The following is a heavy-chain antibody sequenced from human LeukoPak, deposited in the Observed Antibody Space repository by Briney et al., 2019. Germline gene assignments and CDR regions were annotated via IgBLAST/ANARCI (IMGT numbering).Heavy chain of an antibody. CDR3: VKPGKWVFLGGIDM. V-gene: IGHV3-74*01. J-gene: IGHJ3*02. Sequence: GGSLRLSCATSGFTFSSDCMHWVRQAPGKGLVWVSRINSDGSSTNYADSVKGRFTISRDNAKNTLYLQLNSLRAEDTAVYYCVKPGKWVFLGGIDMCGQGRMVTVSS. CDR1: GFTFSSDC. CDR2: INSDGSST. D-gene: IGHD3-22*01.